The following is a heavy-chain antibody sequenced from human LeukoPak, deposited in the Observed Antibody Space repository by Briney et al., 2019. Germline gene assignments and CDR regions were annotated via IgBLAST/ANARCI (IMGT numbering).Heavy chain of an antibody. Sequence: GGSLRLSCAASGFTVSSNYTGWVRQAPGKGLEWVSVIYSGGSTYYADSVKGRFTISRDNSKNTLYLQMNSLRAEDTAVYYCAREDPGYCSGGSCYGGAFDIWGQGTMVTVSS. V-gene: IGHV3-53*01. J-gene: IGHJ3*02. CDR3: AREDPGYCSGGSCYGGAFDI. CDR2: IYSGGST. D-gene: IGHD2-15*01. CDR1: GFTVSSNY.